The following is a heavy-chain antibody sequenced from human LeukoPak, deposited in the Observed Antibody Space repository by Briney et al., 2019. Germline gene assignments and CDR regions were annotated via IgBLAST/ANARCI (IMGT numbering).Heavy chain of an antibody. D-gene: IGHD3-22*01. CDR2: ISSSSSYI. V-gene: IGHV3-21*01. J-gene: IGHJ4*02. CDR3: ARTYYYDSSGYLYYFDY. CDR1: GFTFSSYS. Sequence: PGGSLRLSCAASGFTFSSYSMNWVRQAPGKGLEWVSSISSSSSYIYYADSVKGRFTISRDNAKNSLYLQMNSLRAEDTAVYYCARTYYYDSSGYLYYFDYWGQGTLVTVSS.